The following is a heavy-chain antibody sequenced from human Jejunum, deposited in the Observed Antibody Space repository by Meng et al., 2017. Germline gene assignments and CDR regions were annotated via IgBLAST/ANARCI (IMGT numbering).Heavy chain of an antibody. J-gene: IGHJ4*02. CDR3: ARVILYSGSYYFDS. D-gene: IGHD1-26*01. Sequence: VHLQQSGRGLLRPSETLFPIFPVSGFSVNIRTYYGRWIRQPPGKGLEWIGYIYYSGSTDHNPSLKSRVTMSVDTSRNQFSLNLSSVTAADTAVYYCARVILYSGSYYFDSWGQGTLVTVSS. CDR1: GFSVNIRTYY. CDR2: IYYSGST. V-gene: IGHV4-61*01.